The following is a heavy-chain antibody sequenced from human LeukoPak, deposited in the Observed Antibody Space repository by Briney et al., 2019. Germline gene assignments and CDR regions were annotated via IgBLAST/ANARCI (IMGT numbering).Heavy chain of an antibody. V-gene: IGHV3-30*02. J-gene: IGHJ6*04. CDR2: IRYDGSNK. CDR3: AKPDLDAIVVAPAAILDV. CDR1: GFTFSSYG. D-gene: IGHD2-2*02. Sequence: GGSLRLSCAASGFTFSSYGMHWVRQAPGKGLEWVAFIRYDGSNKYYADSVKGRFTISRDNSKNTLYLQMNSLRAEDTAVYYCAKPDLDAIVVAPAAILDVWGKGTTVTVSS.